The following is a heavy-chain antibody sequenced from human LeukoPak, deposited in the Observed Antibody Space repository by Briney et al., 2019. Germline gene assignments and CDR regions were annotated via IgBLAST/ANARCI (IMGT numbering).Heavy chain of an antibody. J-gene: IGHJ4*02. CDR1: GGSVSSSSYY. Sequence: PSETLSLTCIVSGGSVSSSSYYWGWIRQPPGRGLEWIGSVYYKGNTYYIPSPKSRVTMSVDTSKNQFSLKLSSVTATDTAVYYCARHASSSTIDYWGQGTLVTVSS. CDR2: VYYKGNT. D-gene: IGHD6-13*01. V-gene: IGHV4-39*01. CDR3: ARHASSSTIDY.